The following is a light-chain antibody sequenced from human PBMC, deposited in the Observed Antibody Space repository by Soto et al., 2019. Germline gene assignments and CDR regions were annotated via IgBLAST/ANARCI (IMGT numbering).Light chain of an antibody. V-gene: IGKV1-5*01. CDR2: DAS. CDR1: QSIIIW. CDR3: PQYNSYLWA. J-gene: IGKJ1*01. Sequence: DIQMTHSPSTLSASVGDRVTITCRASQSIIIWLAWYQQKPGKAPKLLIYDASTLESGVPSRFSGSGSGTGLAVAISSLQPDDFATYYCPQYNSYLWAVGHGPMVDIK.